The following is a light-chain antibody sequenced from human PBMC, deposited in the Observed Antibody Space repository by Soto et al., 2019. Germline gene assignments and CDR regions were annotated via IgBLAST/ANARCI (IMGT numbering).Light chain of an antibody. Sequence: EIVLTQSPATLSLSPGERATLSCRASQSLRTYLAWYHQKPGQSPRFLIYDASNRASGVPARFSGGGSGTDFTLIISSLEPEDFAVYYCQQRIHWPGTFGPGTKVDIK. CDR1: QSLRTY. CDR2: DAS. CDR3: QQRIHWPGT. J-gene: IGKJ3*01. V-gene: IGKV3-11*01.